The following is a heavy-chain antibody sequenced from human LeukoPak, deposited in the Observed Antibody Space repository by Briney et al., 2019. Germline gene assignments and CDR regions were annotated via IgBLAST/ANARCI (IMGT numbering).Heavy chain of an antibody. CDR1: GFTFSSYA. V-gene: IGHV3-23*01. Sequence: GGSLRLSCAASGFTFSSYAMSWVRQAPGKGLEWVSAISGSGGSTYYADSVKGRFTISRDNSKNTLYLQMNSLGADDTAVYYCAKDRTRGYFDYWGQGTLVTVSS. CDR2: ISGSGGST. D-gene: IGHD6-13*01. J-gene: IGHJ4*02. CDR3: AKDRTRGYFDY.